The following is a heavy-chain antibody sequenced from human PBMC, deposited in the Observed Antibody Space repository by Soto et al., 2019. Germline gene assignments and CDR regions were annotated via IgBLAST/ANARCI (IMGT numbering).Heavy chain of an antibody. D-gene: IGHD6-6*01. CDR2: IIPIFGTA. J-gene: IGHJ4*02. CDR1: GGTFSSYA. V-gene: IGHV1-69*12. CDR3: SRGRLGSSWSTPFDY. Sequence: QVQLVQSGAEVKKPGSSVQVSCKASGGTFSSYAISWVRQAPGQGLEWMGGIIPIFGTANYAQKFQGRVTITADESTSTAYMELSRLRSEDTAVYYCSRGRLGSSWSTPFDYWGQGTLVTVSS.